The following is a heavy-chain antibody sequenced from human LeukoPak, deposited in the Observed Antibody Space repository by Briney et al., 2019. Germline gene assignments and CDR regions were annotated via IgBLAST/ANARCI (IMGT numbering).Heavy chain of an antibody. CDR2: INPNSGGT. V-gene: IGHV1-2*02. Sequence: GASVKVSCKASGYTFTDYYMHWVRQAPGQGLEWMGWINPNSGGTNYAQKFQGRVTMTRDTSISTDYMELSRLRSDDTAVYYCARELAAGTGGFDIWGHGTMVTVSS. CDR1: GYTFTDYY. CDR3: ARELAAGTGGFDI. D-gene: IGHD1-1*01. J-gene: IGHJ3*02.